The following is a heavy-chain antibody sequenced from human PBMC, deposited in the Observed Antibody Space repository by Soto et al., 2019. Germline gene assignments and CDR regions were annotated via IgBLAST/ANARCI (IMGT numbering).Heavy chain of an antibody. D-gene: IGHD6-13*01. Sequence: TLSLTCAISGDSVSSNSAAWNWIRQSPSRGLEWLGRTYYRSKWYNDYAVSVKSRITINPDTSKNQFSLQLNSVTPEDTAVYYCARAGGSEQQLADYYYYGMDVWGQGTTVTVSS. V-gene: IGHV6-1*01. CDR2: TYYRSKWYN. J-gene: IGHJ6*02. CDR3: ARAGGSEQQLADYYYYGMDV. CDR1: GDSVSSNSAA.